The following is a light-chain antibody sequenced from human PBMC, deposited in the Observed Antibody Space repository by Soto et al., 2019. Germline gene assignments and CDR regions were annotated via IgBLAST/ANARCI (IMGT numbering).Light chain of an antibody. Sequence: QSALTQPASVSGSPGQSITISCTGTSGDIGGYNYVSWFQQHPGKAPTLIIYEVSNRPSGVSTRFSGSKTDNTASLTSSGLQAGDEADYYCSSYTSSNTYVFGSGTKHTVL. J-gene: IGLJ1*01. CDR1: SGDIGGYNY. V-gene: IGLV2-14*01. CDR2: EVS. CDR3: SSYTSSNTYV.